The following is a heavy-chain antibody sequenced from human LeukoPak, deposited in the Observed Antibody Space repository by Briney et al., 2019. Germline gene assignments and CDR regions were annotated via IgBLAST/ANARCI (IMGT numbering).Heavy chain of an antibody. V-gene: IGHV3-23*01. Sequence: GGSLRLSCAASGFTFSSYAMSWVRQAPGKGLDWVSAISGSGGSTYYADSVKGRFTISRDNSKNTLYLQMNSLRAEDTAVYYCAKSHPSSVVPYYFDYWGQGTLVTVSS. CDR2: ISGSGGST. CDR1: GFTFSSYA. J-gene: IGHJ4*02. CDR3: AKSHPSSVVPYYFDY. D-gene: IGHD2-15*01.